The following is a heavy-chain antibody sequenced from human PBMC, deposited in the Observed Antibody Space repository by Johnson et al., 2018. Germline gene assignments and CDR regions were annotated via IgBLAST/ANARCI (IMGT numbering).Heavy chain of an antibody. CDR1: GGSISSYY. D-gene: IGHD3-3*01. J-gene: IGHJ6*03. Sequence: QVRLQEAGPGLVEPSETLSPTCTVSGGSISSYYWSWIRQPPGKGREGSGYIDYSGSPSYNPSLKRRVTISVDTSKNPFSLKLSSLTAADTAVYYCARVGVVIMQYYYYYIDVWGKGTTVTVSS. CDR2: IDYSGSP. CDR3: ARVGVVIMQYYYYYIDV. V-gene: IGHV4-59*01.